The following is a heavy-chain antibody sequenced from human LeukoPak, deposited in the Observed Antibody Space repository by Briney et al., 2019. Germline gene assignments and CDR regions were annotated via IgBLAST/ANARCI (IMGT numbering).Heavy chain of an antibody. CDR2: ISSSGSTI. J-gene: IGHJ4*02. D-gene: IGHD3-22*01. CDR3: AKDWYYYDSSGYYDY. Sequence: GGSLRLSCAASGFTFSDYYVSWIRQAPGKGLEWVSYISSSGSTIYYADSVKGRFTISRDNAKNSLYLQMNSLRAEDTALYYCAKDWYYYDSSGYYDYWGQGTLVTVSS. V-gene: IGHV3-11*01. CDR1: GFTFSDYY.